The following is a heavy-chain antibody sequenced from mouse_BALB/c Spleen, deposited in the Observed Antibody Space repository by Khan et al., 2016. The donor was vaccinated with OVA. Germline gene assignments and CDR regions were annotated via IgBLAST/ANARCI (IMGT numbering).Heavy chain of an antibody. CDR3: AREGLRWVGMDD. Sequence: QVRLQQSGPELVKPGALVKISCKASGYTFTAYDINWVKQRPGQGLEWIGWIYPGDGTTEYNENFKGKATLTAGTSSNPAYMQLRSLTSAKSAVYFWAREGLRWVGMDDWGQGTSASVSS. CDR2: IYPGDGTT. D-gene: IGHD1-1*01. V-gene: IGHV1S56*01. J-gene: IGHJ4*01. CDR1: GYTFTAYD.